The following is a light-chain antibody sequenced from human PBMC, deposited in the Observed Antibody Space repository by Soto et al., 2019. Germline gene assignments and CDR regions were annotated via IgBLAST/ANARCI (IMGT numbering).Light chain of an antibody. V-gene: IGKV3-20*01. Sequence: IVLTQSPGTLSLSPGERATLSCRASQSVSDNYLAWYQHKPGQAPRLLIYDASTRATAIPDRFSGSGSGTDFTLTVTSLEPEDFAVYYCQLYGSSPYAFGQGTKLEIK. CDR3: QLYGSSPYA. CDR1: QSVSDNY. J-gene: IGKJ2*01. CDR2: DAS.